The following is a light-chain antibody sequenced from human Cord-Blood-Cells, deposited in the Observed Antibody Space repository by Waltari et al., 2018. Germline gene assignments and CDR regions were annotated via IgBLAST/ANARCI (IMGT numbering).Light chain of an antibody. Sequence: EMVLTQSPATLSLSPGERATLSCRASQSVRSYLAWYQQKPGQAPRLLIYDASNRATGIPARFSGSGSGTDFTLTISSLEPEDFAVYYCQQRSNWITFGQGTRLEIK. V-gene: IGKV3-11*01. CDR2: DAS. J-gene: IGKJ5*01. CDR3: QQRSNWIT. CDR1: QSVRSY.